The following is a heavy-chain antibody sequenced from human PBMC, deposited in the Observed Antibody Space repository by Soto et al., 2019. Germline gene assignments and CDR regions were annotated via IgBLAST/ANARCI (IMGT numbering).Heavy chain of an antibody. CDR3: ARTGTDAFDI. Sequence: PGGSLRLSCAASGFTFGGYAMHWVRQAPGKGLEWVAVTSYDESNKYYADSAKGRFTISRDNSKNTLYLQMNSLRAEDTAVYYCARTGTDAFDIWGQGTMVTVSS. J-gene: IGHJ3*02. V-gene: IGHV3-30-3*01. CDR2: TSYDESNK. CDR1: GFTFGGYA. D-gene: IGHD7-27*01.